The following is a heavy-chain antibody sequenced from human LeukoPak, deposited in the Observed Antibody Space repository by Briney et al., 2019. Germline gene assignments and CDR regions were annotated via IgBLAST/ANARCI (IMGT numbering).Heavy chain of an antibody. V-gene: IGHV4-30-4*01. CDR1: GGSLSSDGYY. D-gene: IGHD3-10*01. J-gene: IGHJ3*02. CDR2: IDYSGTT. CDR3: ARVTMGDAFDI. Sequence: SQTLSLTCTVSGGSLSSDGYYWSWIRQPPGKGLEWIGYIDYSGTTYYNPSLKSRVTISVDTSKNQFSLKLSSVTAADTAVYYCARVTMGDAFDIWGQGTMVTVSS.